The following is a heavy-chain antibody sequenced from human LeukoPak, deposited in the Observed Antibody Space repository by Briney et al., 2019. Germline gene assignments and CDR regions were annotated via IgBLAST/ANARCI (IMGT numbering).Heavy chain of an antibody. D-gene: IGHD3-22*01. V-gene: IGHV3-74*01. CDR1: GFTFSNYW. J-gene: IGHJ4*02. CDR2: ISGDGSST. Sequence: PGGSLRLSCAAPGFTFSNYWMHWVRQAPGKGLVWVSRISGDGSSTRYADSVKGRFTISRDNSKNTLYLQMNSLRAEDTAVYYCARSSERKYYFDYWGQGTLVTVSS. CDR3: ARSSERKYYFDY.